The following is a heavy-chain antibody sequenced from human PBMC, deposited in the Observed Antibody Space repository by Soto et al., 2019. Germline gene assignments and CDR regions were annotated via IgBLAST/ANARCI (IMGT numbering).Heavy chain of an antibody. Sequence: QVQLQESGPGLVKPSQTLSLTCTVSGGSINSGGYCWSWIRQHPGKGLDWIGCISYGGSTSYNPYLKSRVTISVDTSKNQFSLQLTSVTAADTAVYYCSRGILVWGQGALITVSS. J-gene: IGHJ4*02. V-gene: IGHV4-31*03. D-gene: IGHD5-18*01. CDR2: ISYGGST. CDR1: GGSINSGGYC. CDR3: SRGILV.